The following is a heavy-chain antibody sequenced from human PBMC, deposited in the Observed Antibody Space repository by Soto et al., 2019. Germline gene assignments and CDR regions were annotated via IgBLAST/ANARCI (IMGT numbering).Heavy chain of an antibody. CDR1: GYTLTEVS. CDR2: FDPEDGET. Sequence: GASVKVSCKVSGYTLTEVSMHWVRQAPGKGLEWMGGFDPEDGETIYAQKFQGRVTMTEDTSTDTAYMELSSLRSEDTAVYYCATLGYYDILTGYWVTPGKYYFDYWGHGTLATVSS. V-gene: IGHV1-24*01. J-gene: IGHJ4*01. CDR3: ATLGYYDILTGYWVTPGKYYFDY. D-gene: IGHD3-9*01.